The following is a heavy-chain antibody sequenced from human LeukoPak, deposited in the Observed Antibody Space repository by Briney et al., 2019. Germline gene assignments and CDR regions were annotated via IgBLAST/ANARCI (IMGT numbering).Heavy chain of an antibody. CDR2: IIPIFGTA. Sequence: GASVKVSCKASGGTFSSYAISWVRQAPGRGLEWMGGIIPIFGTANYAQKFQGRVTITTDESTSTAYMELSSLRSEDTAVYYCARSPVRWLPFDYWGQGTLVTVSS. CDR1: GGTFSSYA. CDR3: ARSPVRWLPFDY. V-gene: IGHV1-69*05. D-gene: IGHD5-24*01. J-gene: IGHJ4*02.